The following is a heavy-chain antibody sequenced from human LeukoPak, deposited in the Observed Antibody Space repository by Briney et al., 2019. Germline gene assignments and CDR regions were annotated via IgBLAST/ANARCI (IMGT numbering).Heavy chain of an antibody. V-gene: IGHV3-30*04. CDR1: GFTFSSYA. Sequence: GGSLRLSCAASGFTFSSYAMHWVRQAPGKGLEWVAVISYDGSNKYYADSVKGRFTISRDSSKNTLYLQMNRLRAEDTAVYYWTRDMYYDILTGYYKGYYYYGIDVWGKGTTVTVS. J-gene: IGHJ6*04. D-gene: IGHD3-9*01. CDR2: ISYDGSNK. CDR3: TRDMYYDILTGYYKGYYYYGIDV.